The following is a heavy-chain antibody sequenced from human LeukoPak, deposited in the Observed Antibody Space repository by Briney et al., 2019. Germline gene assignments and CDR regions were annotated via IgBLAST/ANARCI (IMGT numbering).Heavy chain of an antibody. CDR2: ISPSGGST. J-gene: IGHJ4*02. CDR3: AKDGLYCTGGSCYNLLNS. CDR1: GFTSDSYA. D-gene: IGHD2-15*01. Sequence: GGSLRLSCAASGFTSDSYAMRWVRQAPGKGLEWVSSISPSGGSTFYADSVKGRFTASRDNSENTLYLQMNSLRSEDTAVYYCAKDGLYCTGGSCYNLLNSWGQGTLVIVSS. V-gene: IGHV3-23*01.